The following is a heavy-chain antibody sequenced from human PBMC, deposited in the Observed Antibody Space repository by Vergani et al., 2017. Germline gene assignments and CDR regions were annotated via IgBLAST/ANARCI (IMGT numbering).Heavy chain of an antibody. CDR3: ARVIVVVPAAPPGGWFDP. Sequence: QVQLQQWGAGLLKPSETLSLTCAVYGGSFSSGGYYWSWIRQHPGKGLEWIGYIYYSGSTYYNPSLKSRVTISVDTSKNQFSLKLSSVTAADTAVYYCARVIVVVPAAPPGGWFDPWGQGTLVTVSS. V-gene: IGHV4-31*11. J-gene: IGHJ5*02. CDR2: IYYSGST. D-gene: IGHD2-2*01. CDR1: GGSFSSGGYY.